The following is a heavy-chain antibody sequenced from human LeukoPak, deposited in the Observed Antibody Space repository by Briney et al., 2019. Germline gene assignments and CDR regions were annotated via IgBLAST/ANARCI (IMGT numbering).Heavy chain of an antibody. J-gene: IGHJ3*02. CDR2: ISAYNGNT. CDR1: GYTFTSYG. D-gene: IGHD4-17*01. CDR3: ASIKGGYGDFNDAFDI. Sequence: GASVKVSCKASGYTFTSYGISWVRQAPGQGLEWMGWISAYNGNTNYAQKLQGRVTMTTDTSTSTAYMELRSLRSDDTAVYYCASIKGGYGDFNDAFDIWGQGTMVTVSS. V-gene: IGHV1-18*01.